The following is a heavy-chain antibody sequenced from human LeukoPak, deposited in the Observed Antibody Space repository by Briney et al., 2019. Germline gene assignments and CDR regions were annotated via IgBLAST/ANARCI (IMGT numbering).Heavy chain of an antibody. J-gene: IGHJ4*02. CDR3: ARRSVALAY. Sequence: PSETLSLTCTVSGGSIGSYSWSWIRQPPGKGLEWIGSIYYSGSTYYNPSLKSRVTISVDTSKNQFSLKLSSVTAADTAVYYCARRSVALAYWGQGTLVTVSS. CDR1: GGSIGSYS. CDR2: IYYSGST. V-gene: IGHV4-39*01. D-gene: IGHD5-12*01.